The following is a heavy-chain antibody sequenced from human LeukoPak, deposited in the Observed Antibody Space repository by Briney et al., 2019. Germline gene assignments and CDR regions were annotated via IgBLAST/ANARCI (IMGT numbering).Heavy chain of an antibody. J-gene: IGHJ4*02. CDR3: ARDASDIVVVPAAVGPFDL. V-gene: IGHV3-30*14. D-gene: IGHD2-2*01. Sequence: PGGSLRLSCAASGFTFSSYAMHWVRQAPGKGLEWVAVISYDGSNKYYADSVKGRFTISRDNSKNTLYLQMGSLRAEDMAVYYCARDASDIVVVPAAVGPFDLWGQGTLVTVSS. CDR2: ISYDGSNK. CDR1: GFTFSSYA.